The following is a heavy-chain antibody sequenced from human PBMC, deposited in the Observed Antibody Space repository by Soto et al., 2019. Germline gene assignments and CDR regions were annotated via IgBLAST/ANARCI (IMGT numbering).Heavy chain of an antibody. CDR2: ISYDGSNK. CDR3: AKEQTYNWNVDY. D-gene: IGHD1-20*01. Sequence: QVQLVESGGGVVQPGRSLRLSCAASGFTFSSYGMHWVRQAPGKGLEWVAVISYDGSNKYYADSVKGRFTISRDNSKNTLYLQMNSLRAEDTAVYYCAKEQTYNWNVDYWGQGTLVTVS. CDR1: GFTFSSYG. J-gene: IGHJ4*02. V-gene: IGHV3-30*18.